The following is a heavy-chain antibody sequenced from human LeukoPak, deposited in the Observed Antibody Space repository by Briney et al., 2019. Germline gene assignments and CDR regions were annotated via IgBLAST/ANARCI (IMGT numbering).Heavy chain of an antibody. CDR2: IKQEGSEK. J-gene: IGHJ2*01. CDR3: ARGVNWWYFDL. CDR1: GFTFSNYW. Sequence: GGSLRLSCAASGFTFSNYWMNWVRQAPGKGPEWVANIKQEGSEKYYVDSVKGRFTISRDNGNNTLSLQMNSVRAEDAAVYYCARGVNWWYFDLWGRGTLVTVSS. D-gene: IGHD1-1*01. V-gene: IGHV3-7*01.